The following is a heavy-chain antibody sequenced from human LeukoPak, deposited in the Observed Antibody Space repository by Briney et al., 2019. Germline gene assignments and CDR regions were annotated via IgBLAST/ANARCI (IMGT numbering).Heavy chain of an antibody. V-gene: IGHV4-61*02. J-gene: IGHJ4*02. CDR3: ARKSTSRRFGELLDYFDY. CDR2: IYTSGST. Sequence: SETLSLTCTVSGGSISSGSYYWSRIRQPAGKGLEWIGRIYTSGSTNYNPSLKSRVTISVDTSKNQFSLKLSSVTAADTAVYYCARKSTSRRFGELLDYFDYWGQGTLVTVSS. CDR1: GGSISSGSYY. D-gene: IGHD3-10*01.